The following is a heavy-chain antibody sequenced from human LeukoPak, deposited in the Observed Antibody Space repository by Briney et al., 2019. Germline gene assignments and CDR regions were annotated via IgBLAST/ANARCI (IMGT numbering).Heavy chain of an antibody. CDR1: GESFSGYY. V-gene: IGHV4-34*01. J-gene: IGHJ6*03. CDR3: GRVRSYYYYYMDV. CDR2: INYSENT. Sequence: PSETLSLTCAVYGESFSGYYWSWIRQPPGRGLEGIGGINYSENTNYNPSLKSRVTISINTSKNQFSLKVRSATAADTAVYYCGRVRSYYYYYMDVWGKGTTVTISS.